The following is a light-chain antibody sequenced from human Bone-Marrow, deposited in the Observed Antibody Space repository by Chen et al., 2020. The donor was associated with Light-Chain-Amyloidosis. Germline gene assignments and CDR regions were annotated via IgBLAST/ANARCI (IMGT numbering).Light chain of an antibody. CDR1: SSDVGGDNH. V-gene: IGLV2-14*01. J-gene: IGLJ1*01. Sequence: QSALTQPASVSGSPGQSITISCTGTSSDVGGDNHVSWYQQHPDKAPKLMIYEVTNRPSWVPARFSGCKSDNTASLTISGLQTEDEADYCCSSYTITNTLVFGSGTRVTVL. CDR2: EVT. CDR3: SSYTITNTLV.